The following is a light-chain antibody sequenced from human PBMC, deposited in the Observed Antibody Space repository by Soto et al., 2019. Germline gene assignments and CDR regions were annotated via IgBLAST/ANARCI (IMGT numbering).Light chain of an antibody. CDR3: QQYNYFWV. CDR2: DAS. Sequence: DIQMSQSPSTLSASVGDRVTMTCRASQSISSWLAWYQQKPGKAPKLLIYDASNLESGVPSRFSGGGSGTEFSLTISSLQPDDFATYYCQQYNYFWVFGQGTKVDIK. V-gene: IGKV1-5*01. CDR1: QSISSW. J-gene: IGKJ1*01.